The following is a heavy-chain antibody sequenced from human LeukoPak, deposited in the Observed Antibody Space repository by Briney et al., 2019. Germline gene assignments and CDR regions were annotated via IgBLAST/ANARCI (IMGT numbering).Heavy chain of an antibody. D-gene: IGHD1-26*01. Sequence: ASVKVSCKVSGYSLSELSTRWVRQAPGQGLEWMGGFDPGDDETIYAQKFQGRVTMTEDTSTDTVYLELSSLRSEDTAVYFCATEKDLLLDSWGQGTPVTVSS. J-gene: IGHJ5*01. CDR2: FDPGDDET. V-gene: IGHV1-24*01. CDR3: ATEKDLLLDS. CDR1: GYSLSELS.